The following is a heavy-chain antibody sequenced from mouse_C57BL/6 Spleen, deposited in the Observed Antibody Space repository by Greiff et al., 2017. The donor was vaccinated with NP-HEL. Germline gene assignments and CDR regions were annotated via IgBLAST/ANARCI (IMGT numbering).Heavy chain of an antibody. D-gene: IGHD2-10*01. Sequence: EVQLQQSGAELVRPGASVKLSCTASGFNIKDDYMHWVKQRPEQGLEWIGWIDPENGDTEYASKFQGKATITADTSSNTAYLQLSSLTSEDTAVYYCTTSLLPYAMDYWGQGTSVTVSS. V-gene: IGHV14-4*01. J-gene: IGHJ4*01. CDR1: GFNIKDDY. CDR2: IDPENGDT. CDR3: TTSLLPYAMDY.